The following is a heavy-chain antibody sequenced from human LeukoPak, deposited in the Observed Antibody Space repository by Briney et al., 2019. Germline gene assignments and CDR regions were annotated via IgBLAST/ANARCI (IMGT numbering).Heavy chain of an antibody. D-gene: IGHD6-13*01. J-gene: IGHJ4*02. CDR1: GFTFSTYD. CDR3: ARGAAGFDY. CDR2: MGKTAGDT. V-gene: IGHV3-13*04. Sequence: GGSLRLSCATSGFTFSTYDMHWVRQATGKGLEWVSGMGKTAGDTYYSGSVKGRFTISRENAKNSVYLEMNSLEAGDTAVYYCARGAAGFDYWGQGTLVSVSS.